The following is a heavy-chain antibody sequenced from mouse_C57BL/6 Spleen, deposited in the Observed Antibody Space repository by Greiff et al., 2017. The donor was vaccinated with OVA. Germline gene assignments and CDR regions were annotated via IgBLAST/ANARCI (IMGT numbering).Heavy chain of an antibody. J-gene: IGHJ2*01. CDR1: GYSITSGYY. CDR3: ARGDDFDY. Sequence: VQLKESGPGLVKPSQSLSLTCSVTGYSITSGYYWNWIRQFPGNKLEWMGYISYDGSNNYNPSLKNRISITRDTSKNQFFLKLNSVTTEDTATYYCARGDDFDYWGQGTTLTVSS. CDR2: ISYDGSN. D-gene: IGHD3-3*01. V-gene: IGHV3-6*01.